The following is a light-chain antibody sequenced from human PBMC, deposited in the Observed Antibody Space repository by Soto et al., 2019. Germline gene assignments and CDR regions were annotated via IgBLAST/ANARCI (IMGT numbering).Light chain of an antibody. CDR2: AAS. CDR3: LQVYSFPRT. Sequence: DIQLTQSPSFLSASVGDRVTITCRASQGISTYLAWYQQKLGKAPQYLIQAASILQSGVPSRFSGSGSGTEFILTINNLQPEDFASYFCLQVYSFPRTFGLGTKVDIK. CDR1: QGISTY. J-gene: IGKJ1*01. V-gene: IGKV1-9*01.